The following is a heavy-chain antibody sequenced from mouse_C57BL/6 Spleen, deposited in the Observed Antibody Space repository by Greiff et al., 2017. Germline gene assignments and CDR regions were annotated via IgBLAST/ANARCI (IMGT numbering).Heavy chain of an antibody. CDR1: GFTFTDYY. CDR3: ARSAWEDYDLYWYFDV. V-gene: IGHV7-3*01. CDR2: IRNKANGYTT. Sequence: EVKLVESGGGLVQPGGSLSLSCAASGFTFTDYYMSWVRQPPGKALEWLGFIRNKANGYTTEYSASVKGRFTISRDNSQSILYLQMNALRAEDSATYYCARSAWEDYDLYWYFDVWGTGTTVTVSS. J-gene: IGHJ1*03. D-gene: IGHD2-4*01.